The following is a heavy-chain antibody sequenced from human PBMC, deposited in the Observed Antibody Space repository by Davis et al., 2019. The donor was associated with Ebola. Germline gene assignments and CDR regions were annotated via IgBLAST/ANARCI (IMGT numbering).Heavy chain of an antibody. V-gene: IGHV4-30-4*01. CDR1: GGSISSGDYY. J-gene: IGHJ6*02. CDR2: IYYSGST. CDR3: ARTSMVRGGGGMDV. Sequence: MPSETLSLTCTVSGGSISSGDYYWSWIRQPPGKGLEWIGYIYYSGSTYYNPSLKSRVTISVDTSKNQFSRKMRSVTAADTAVYYCARTSMVRGGGGMDVWGQGTTVTVSS. D-gene: IGHD3-10*01.